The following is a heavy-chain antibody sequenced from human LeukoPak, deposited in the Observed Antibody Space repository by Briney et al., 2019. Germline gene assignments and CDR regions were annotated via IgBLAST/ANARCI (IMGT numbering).Heavy chain of an antibody. CDR1: GYTFTIYG. D-gene: IGHD3-16*02. J-gene: IGHJ5*02. V-gene: IGHV1-18*01. CDR2: ISAYNGNT. CDR3: ARGTSYYDYVWGSYRQMNWFDP. Sequence: GASVKVSCKASGYTFTIYGLSWVRQAPGQGLEWMGWISAYNGNTNYTQKLQGRVTMTTDTSTSTAYMELRSLRSDDTDVYYCARGTSYYDYVWGSYRQMNWFDPWGQGTLVTVSS.